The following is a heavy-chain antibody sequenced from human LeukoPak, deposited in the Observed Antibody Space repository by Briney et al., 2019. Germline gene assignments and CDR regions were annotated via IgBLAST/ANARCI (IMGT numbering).Heavy chain of an antibody. D-gene: IGHD3-10*01. V-gene: IGHV3-74*01. CDR3: ARDYYYGSGSYAY. CDR1: GFTFSNFW. J-gene: IGHJ4*02. Sequence: GGSLRLSCAASGFTFSNFWMHWVRQVPGKGLVWVSGINHDGTGTYYADSVKGRFTISRDNAKNTVYLQMNGLRAEDTAVYFCARDYYYGSGSYAYWGQGTLVTVSS. CDR2: INHDGTGT.